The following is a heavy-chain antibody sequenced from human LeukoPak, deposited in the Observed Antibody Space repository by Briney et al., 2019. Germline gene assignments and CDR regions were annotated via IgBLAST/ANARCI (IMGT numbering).Heavy chain of an antibody. J-gene: IGHJ6*03. CDR3: ARGRVSSSTWYSTYYYYFYMDV. D-gene: IGHD1-1*01. Sequence: PSETLSLTCSVSGDSISNFYWSWIRQPPGKGLEWIGYIDYRGSTSYNPSLRSRVTISIDTSKNRFSLRLSSVAAADTAVYFCARGRVSSSTWYSTYYYYFYMDVWGKGTTVTVSS. CDR2: IDYRGST. CDR1: GDSISNFY. V-gene: IGHV4-59*01.